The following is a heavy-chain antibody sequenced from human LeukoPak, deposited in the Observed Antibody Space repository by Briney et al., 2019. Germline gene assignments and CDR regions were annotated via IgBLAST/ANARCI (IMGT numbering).Heavy chain of an antibody. V-gene: IGHV1-69*13. CDR1: GGTFSSYA. Sequence: SVKVSCKASGGTFSSYAISWGRQAPGQGLEWMGGIIPIFGTANYAQKFQGRVTITADESTSTAYMELSSMRSEDTAVYYCARGRAPTDYTHSFAYWGQGTLVTVSS. J-gene: IGHJ4*02. CDR2: IIPIFGTA. CDR3: ARGRAPTDYTHSFAY. D-gene: IGHD4-11*01.